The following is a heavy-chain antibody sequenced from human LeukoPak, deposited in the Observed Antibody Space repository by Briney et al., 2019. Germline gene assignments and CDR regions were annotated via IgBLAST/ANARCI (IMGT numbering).Heavy chain of an antibody. Sequence: GGSLRLPCVVSGLPFSSYAISWVRQPPGKGLEWVSSNGRSGGGSAYYAYSVKGRFTISRDNSKNTLWLQMNSLRAEDTAVYYCAKEHQPLCIAVTGDYWGQGTLVTVSS. CDR3: AKEHQPLCIAVTGDY. V-gene: IGHV3-23*01. CDR1: GLPFSSYA. J-gene: IGHJ4*02. CDR2: NGRSGGGSA. D-gene: IGHD6-19*01.